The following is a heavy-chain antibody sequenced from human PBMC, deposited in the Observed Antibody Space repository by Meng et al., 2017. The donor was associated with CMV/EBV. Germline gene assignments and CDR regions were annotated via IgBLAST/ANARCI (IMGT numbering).Heavy chain of an antibody. CDR1: GFTFTQYP. CDR3: AKDSLTTYNWFDP. CDR2: ISNSGAAT. D-gene: IGHD4-17*01. V-gene: IGHV3-23*01. J-gene: IGHJ5*02. Sequence: WATSGFTFTQYPMTWVRQAPGKGLEWLSGISNSGAATYYADAVKGRFTISRDNTKNTLYLQMHSLRVEDSALYYCAKDSLTTYNWFDPWGQGTLVTVSS.